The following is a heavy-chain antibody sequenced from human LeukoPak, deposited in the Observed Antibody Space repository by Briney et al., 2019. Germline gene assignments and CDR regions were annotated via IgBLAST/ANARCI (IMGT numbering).Heavy chain of an antibody. Sequence: SVKVSCKASGGTFSSYAISWVRQAPGQGLEWMGRIIPILGIANYAQKFQGRVTITADKSTSTAYMELSSLRSEDTAVYYCVRSPISPSEYFDYWGQGTLVTVSS. CDR3: VRSPISPSEYFDY. V-gene: IGHV1-69*04. CDR1: GGTFSSYA. CDR2: IIPILGIA. D-gene: IGHD1-14*01. J-gene: IGHJ4*02.